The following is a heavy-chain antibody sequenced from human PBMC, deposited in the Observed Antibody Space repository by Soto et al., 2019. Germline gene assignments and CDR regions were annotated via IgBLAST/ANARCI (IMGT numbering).Heavy chain of an antibody. D-gene: IGHD3-10*01. CDR2: IYYSGST. Sequence: SETLSLTCTVSGGSISSSSYYWGWIRQPPGKGLEWIGSIYYSGSTYYNPSLKSRVTISVDTSKNQFSLKLSSVTAADTAVYYCAKITMVRVGCYFDYWGQGTLVTVSS. J-gene: IGHJ4*02. CDR3: AKITMVRVGCYFDY. CDR1: GGSISSSSYY. V-gene: IGHV4-39*01.